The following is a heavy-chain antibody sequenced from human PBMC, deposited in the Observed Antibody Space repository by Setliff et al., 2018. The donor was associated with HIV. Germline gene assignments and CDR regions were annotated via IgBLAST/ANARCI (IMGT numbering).Heavy chain of an antibody. CDR3: ARHISDFWSNYQTPFDY. V-gene: IGHV4-39*01. J-gene: IGHJ4*02. CDR2: IYYSGST. CDR1: GGSVSSSSYY. Sequence: SETLSLTCTVSGGSVSSSSYYWGWIRQPPGKGLEWIGSIYYSGSTYYNPSLKGRVTISVDTSKNQFSLNLSSVTVADTAVYYCARHISDFWSNYQTPFDYWGQGTLVTVSS. D-gene: IGHD3-3*01.